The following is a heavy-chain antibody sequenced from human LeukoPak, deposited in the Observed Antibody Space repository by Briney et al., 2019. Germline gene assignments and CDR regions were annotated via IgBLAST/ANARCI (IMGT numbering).Heavy chain of an antibody. D-gene: IGHD2-2*01. CDR1: GYTFTSYG. Sequence: ASVKVSCKASGYTFTSYGISWVRQAPGQGLEWMGWISAYNGNTNYAQKLQGRVTMTTDTSTNTAYMELRSLRSDDTAVYYCAVYCSSSSCYGKPLGYWGQGTLVTVSS. V-gene: IGHV1-18*01. J-gene: IGHJ4*02. CDR2: ISAYNGNT. CDR3: AVYCSSSSCYGKPLGY.